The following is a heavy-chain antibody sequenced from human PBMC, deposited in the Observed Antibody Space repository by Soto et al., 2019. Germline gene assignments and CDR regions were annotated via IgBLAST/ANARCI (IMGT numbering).Heavy chain of an antibody. CDR3: ARDLEFRDGNISHLDY. CDR2: IIPIIGTP. CDR1: GGTFRNHV. Sequence: GGSVKVSCKASGGTFRNHVFNWVRQAPGQGLEWMGGIIPIIGTPNYAQKFQGRVTITADASTSTVYLEVSSLRSQDTAVYYCARDLEFRDGNISHLDYWGQGTLVTVSS. J-gene: IGHJ4*02. V-gene: IGHV1-69*13. D-gene: IGHD3-10*01.